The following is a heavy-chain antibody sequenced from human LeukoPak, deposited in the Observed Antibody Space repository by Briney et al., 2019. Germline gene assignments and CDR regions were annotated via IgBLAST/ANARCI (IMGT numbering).Heavy chain of an antibody. D-gene: IGHD1-26*01. CDR1: GGSISRSSYY. J-gene: IGHJ4*02. Sequence: SETLSLTCNVSGGSISRSSYYWGWIRQPPGKGLEWIGRTYYSESPYYNPSLKSRVTISVDTSKNQFSLRLSSVTAADTAVYYCATLSLGGTVGDYWGQGTLVIVSS. CDR3: ATLSLGGTVGDY. V-gene: IGHV4-39*01. CDR2: TYYSESP.